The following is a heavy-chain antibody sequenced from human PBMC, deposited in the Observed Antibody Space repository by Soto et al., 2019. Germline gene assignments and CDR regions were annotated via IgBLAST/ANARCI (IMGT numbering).Heavy chain of an antibody. J-gene: IGHJ4*02. Sequence: EVQLLESGGGLVQPGGSLRLSCAASGFTFSSYAMTWFRQAPGKGLEWVSSISGSGDNAYYADSVKGRFAFSRDNSKNTLYLQETSLRAGDTAIYSCAKPLFLRYSGSDYGGGDYWGQGPLVTVSS. D-gene: IGHD5-12*01. CDR1: GFTFSSYA. CDR2: ISGSGDNA. V-gene: IGHV3-23*01. CDR3: AKPLFLRYSGSDYGGGDY.